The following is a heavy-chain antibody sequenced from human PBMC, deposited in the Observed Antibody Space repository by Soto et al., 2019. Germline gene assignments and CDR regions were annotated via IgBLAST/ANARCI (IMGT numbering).Heavy chain of an antibody. Sequence: EAQLVESGGDLVQPGGSLRLSCEASGFTLSSHWMHWVRRAPGKGLMWVSRINRDGSTTDYADSVKDRFTISRDNVRNSLYLQMNSLRAEDTAVYYCVREVVSPIAIECSLLDTWGQGTMVTVSS. V-gene: IGHV3-74*01. D-gene: IGHD2-21*01. J-gene: IGHJ3*02. CDR1: GFTLSSHW. CDR2: INRDGSTT. CDR3: VREVVSPIAIECSLLDT.